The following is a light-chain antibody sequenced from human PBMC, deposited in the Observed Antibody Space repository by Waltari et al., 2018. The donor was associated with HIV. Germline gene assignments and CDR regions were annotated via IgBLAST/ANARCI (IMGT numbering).Light chain of an antibody. J-gene: IGKJ2*01. CDR2: AAS. V-gene: IGKV1-39*01. CDR3: QQSYSAPPVYT. Sequence: DIQMTQSPSSLSASVGDRVTITCRASQSVSNSLNWYQQKPGKAPKLLIYAASSLQSGVPSRFSGSGSGTHFTLTINSLQPEDFATYYCQQSYSAPPVYTFGQGTKLEIK. CDR1: QSVSNS.